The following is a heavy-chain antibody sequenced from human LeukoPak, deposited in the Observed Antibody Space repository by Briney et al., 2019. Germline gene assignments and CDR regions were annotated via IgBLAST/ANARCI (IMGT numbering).Heavy chain of an antibody. J-gene: IGHJ4*02. D-gene: IGHD6-19*01. V-gene: IGHV3-33*01. Sequence: GGSLRLSCAASGFTFNTYGMHWVRQAPGKGLEWVALIWYDGTNGHYADSVKGRFTISRDNSKNTLWLQMNSLGADDTAVYYCAREWIGNGWSAFDYWGQGTLLTVSS. CDR2: IWYDGTNG. CDR1: GFTFNTYG. CDR3: AREWIGNGWSAFDY.